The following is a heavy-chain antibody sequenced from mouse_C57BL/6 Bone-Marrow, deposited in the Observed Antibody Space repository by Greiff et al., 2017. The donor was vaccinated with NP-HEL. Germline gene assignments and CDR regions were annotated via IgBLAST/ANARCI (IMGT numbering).Heavy chain of an antibody. CDR2: INPGSGGT. V-gene: IGHV1-54*01. Sequence: QVQLQQSGAELVRPGTSVKVSCKASGYAFTNYLIEWVTQRPGPGLAWIGVINPGSGGTNYNEKFKGKATLTADKSSSTAYMQRSSLTAEDSAVYVSARGDDGYYGWYFDVWGTGTTVTVSS. CDR1: GYAFTNYL. D-gene: IGHD2-3*01. J-gene: IGHJ1*03. CDR3: ARGDDGYYGWYFDV.